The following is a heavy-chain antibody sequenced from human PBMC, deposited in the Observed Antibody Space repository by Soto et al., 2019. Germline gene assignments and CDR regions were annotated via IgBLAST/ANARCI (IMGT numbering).Heavy chain of an antibody. CDR3: ARWKPHIVVVTAPPFDY. V-gene: IGHV1-18*04. D-gene: IGHD2-21*02. CDR2: ISAYNGNT. CDR1: GYTFTSYG. J-gene: IGHJ4*02. Sequence: RASVKVSCKASGYTFTSYGISWVRQAPGQGLEWMGWISAYNGNTNYAQKLQGRVTMTTDTSTSTAYMELRSLRSDDTAVYYCARWKPHIVVVTAPPFDYWGQGTLVTVSS.